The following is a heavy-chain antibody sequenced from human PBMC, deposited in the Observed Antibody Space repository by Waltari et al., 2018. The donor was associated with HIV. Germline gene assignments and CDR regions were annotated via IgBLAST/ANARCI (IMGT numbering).Heavy chain of an antibody. CDR1: GFSCGDCS. J-gene: IGHJ4*02. CDR3: TKFSSGYYLADY. V-gene: IGHV3-49*04. D-gene: IGHD3-22*01. Sequence: EVQLVESGGGLVQPGRSLRLYCKTSGFSCGDCSLNWVRQAPGKGLQVVGFIRSKGYGGTTEYAASVKGRFTISRDDFKSIAYLQMNSLKPEDTAVYYCTKFSSGYYLADYWGQGTLVTVSS. CDR2: IRSKGYGGTT.